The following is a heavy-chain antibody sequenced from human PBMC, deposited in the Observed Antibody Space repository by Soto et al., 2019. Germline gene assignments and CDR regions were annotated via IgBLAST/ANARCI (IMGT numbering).Heavy chain of an antibody. J-gene: IGHJ4*02. Sequence: QVHLQESGPGLVRPSESLSLTCNVSGGSMSTGSYFWSWVRQPPGKGLEWIGYVFRSGSNNYSPSFKSRVTISIDTSKNQFSLMLKSVTAADTGVYFCARARNRYFDYWGQGALVTFSS. D-gene: IGHD1-1*01. V-gene: IGHV4-61*01. CDR2: VFRSGSN. CDR3: ARARNRYFDY. CDR1: GGSMSTGSYF.